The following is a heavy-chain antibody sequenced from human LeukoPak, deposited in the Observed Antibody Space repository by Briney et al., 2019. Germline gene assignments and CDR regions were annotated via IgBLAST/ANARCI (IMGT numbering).Heavy chain of an antibody. J-gene: IGHJ5*02. CDR2: IYHSGRT. D-gene: IGHD6-13*01. CDR3: ARVISSSWYWFDP. CDR1: GYSISSGYY. V-gene: IGHV4-38-2*02. Sequence: SETLSLTCTVSGYSISSGYYWGWIRQTPGKGLEWIGSIYHSGRTYYNPSLKSRVTISVDTSKTQFSLELSSVTAADTAVYYCARVISSSWYWFDPWGQGTLVTVSS.